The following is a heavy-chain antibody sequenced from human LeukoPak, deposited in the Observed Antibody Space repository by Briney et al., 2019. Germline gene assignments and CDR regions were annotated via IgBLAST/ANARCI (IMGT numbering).Heavy chain of an antibody. D-gene: IGHD2/OR15-2a*01. J-gene: IGHJ4*02. Sequence: SETLSLTCTVSDGSISSYYWSWIRQPPGKGLEWIGYIYDSGSTNYNPSLKSRATISLDTSKNQFSLKLTSVTAADTAVYYCVLSRGLNSKPDYWGQGILVTVSS. V-gene: IGHV4-59*01. CDR2: IYDSGST. CDR1: DGSISSYY. CDR3: VLSRGLNSKPDY.